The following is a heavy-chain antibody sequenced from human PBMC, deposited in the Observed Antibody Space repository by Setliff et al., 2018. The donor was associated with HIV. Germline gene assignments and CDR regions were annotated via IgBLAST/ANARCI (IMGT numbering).Heavy chain of an antibody. Sequence: SETLSLTCTVSGDSISSSRSFWGWIRQSPGKGLKWIGSIYFSGSVFYNPSLNSRVIISIDTSRNQFSLKLNSLIAADTAVYYCARHDITLVRGLVWGQGTTVTVSS. CDR3: ARHDITLVRGLV. D-gene: IGHD3-10*01. CDR1: GDSISSSRSF. J-gene: IGHJ6*02. V-gene: IGHV4-39*01. CDR2: IYFSGSV.